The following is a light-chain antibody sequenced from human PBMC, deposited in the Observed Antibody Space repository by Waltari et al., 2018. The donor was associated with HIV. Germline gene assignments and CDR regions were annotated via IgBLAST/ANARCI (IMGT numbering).Light chain of an antibody. V-gene: IGLV2-23*02. CDR2: EVF. Sequence: QSALTQPASVSGSFGQSITISCTGSSSDVGSYNLVSWYQHHPGKAPKLILYEVFKRPSGFSNLFSGSKSGNTASLTVSGLQADDECHYYCCSYAGSRIPFGGGAKLTVL. J-gene: IGLJ2*01. CDR3: CSYAGSRIP. CDR1: SSDVGSYNL.